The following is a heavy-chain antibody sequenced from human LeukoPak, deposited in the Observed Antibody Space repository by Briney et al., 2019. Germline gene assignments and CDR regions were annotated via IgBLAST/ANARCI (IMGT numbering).Heavy chain of an antibody. CDR2: ISGSCGST. V-gene: IGHV3-23*01. J-gene: IGHJ4*02. CDR3: AKDQGRSYWFEYYFDY. Sequence: GGSLRLSCVASEFTFSSYAMSWVRQAPGKGLEWVSAISGSCGSTYYADSVKGRFTISRDNSKNTLYLQMNSLRAEDTAVYYCAKDQGRSYWFEYYFDYWGQGTLVTVSS. D-gene: IGHD1-26*01. CDR1: EFTFSSYA.